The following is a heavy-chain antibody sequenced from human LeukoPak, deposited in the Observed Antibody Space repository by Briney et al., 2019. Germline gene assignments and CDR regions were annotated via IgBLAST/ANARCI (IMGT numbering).Heavy chain of an antibody. CDR1: GGSVSSGSYY. Sequence: SETLSLTCTVSGGSVSSGSYYWTWIRQPPGKGLEWIGYIYNRGGTNYNPSLKSRVTISVDTSKNQFSLKLSSVTAADTAVYYCARGLGLIYFDYWGQGTLVTVSS. J-gene: IGHJ4*02. CDR3: ARGLGLIYFDY. V-gene: IGHV4-61*01. D-gene: IGHD3-10*01. CDR2: IYNRGGT.